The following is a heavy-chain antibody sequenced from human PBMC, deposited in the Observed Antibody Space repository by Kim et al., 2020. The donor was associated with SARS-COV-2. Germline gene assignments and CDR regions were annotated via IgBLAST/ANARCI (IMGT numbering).Heavy chain of an antibody. CDR2: ISGSGGST. CDR3: AKEEHRIAAAGRASMDV. J-gene: IGHJ6*02. V-gene: IGHV3-23*01. Sequence: GGSLRLSCAASGFTFSSYAMSWVRQAPGKGLEWVSAISGSGGSTYYADSVKGRFTISRDNSKNTLYLQMNSLRAEDTAVYYCAKEEHRIAAAGRASMDVWGQGTTVTVSS. D-gene: IGHD6-13*01. CDR1: GFTFSSYA.